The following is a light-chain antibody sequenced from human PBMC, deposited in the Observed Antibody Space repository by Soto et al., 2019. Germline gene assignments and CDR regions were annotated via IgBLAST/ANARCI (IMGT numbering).Light chain of an antibody. V-gene: IGKV3-20*01. J-gene: IGKJ1*01. CDR3: QQYASSLT. CDR2: GAS. CDR1: QSVDSAF. Sequence: EIVLTQSPGALSLSLGERATLSCRASQSVDSAFFAWYQQKPGQPPRLLMYGASRRATGIPDRFSGSGSGTDCTHTISRLEPEDCALYYCQQYASSLTFGQGTKVEI.